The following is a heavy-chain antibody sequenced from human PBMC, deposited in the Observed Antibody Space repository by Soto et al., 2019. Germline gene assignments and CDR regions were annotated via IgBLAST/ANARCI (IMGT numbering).Heavy chain of an antibody. Sequence: QVQLQESGPGLVKPSETLSLTCTVSGAPVSSETHFWTWIRQPPGKGLEWIGYMYYSGITNSNPALKSRVTLSVDRSRNQFSLSLNSVTAADTAVYYFAREDMSGTYYFDYWGPGMQVTVSS. D-gene: IGHD1-26*01. V-gene: IGHV4-61*01. J-gene: IGHJ4*02. CDR2: MYYSGIT. CDR1: GAPVSSETHF. CDR3: AREDMSGTYYFDY.